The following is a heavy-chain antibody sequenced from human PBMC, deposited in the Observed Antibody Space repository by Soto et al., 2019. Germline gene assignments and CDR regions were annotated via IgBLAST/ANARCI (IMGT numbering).Heavy chain of an antibody. V-gene: IGHV1-8*01. D-gene: IGHD6-13*01. CDR3: ARGLPRQSSSWYFYYYYGMDV. CDR2: MNPNSGNT. CDR1: GYTFASYD. Sequence: GASVKVSCKASGYTFASYDINWVLQATGQGLDWMGWMNPNSGNTGYAQKFQGRVTMTRNTSISTAYMELSSLRSEDTAVYYCARGLPRQSSSWYFYYYYGMDVWGQGTTVTVSS. J-gene: IGHJ6*02.